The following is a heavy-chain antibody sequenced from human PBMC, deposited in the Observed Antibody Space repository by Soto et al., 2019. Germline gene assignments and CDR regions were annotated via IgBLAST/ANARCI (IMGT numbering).Heavy chain of an antibody. Sequence: GESLKISCQGSGYSFTSYWIGRVRQTPGKGLEWMGMIYPGDSDTRYSPSFQGQVTISADKSISAAFLQWSSLKASDTAMYSCVRPLDSSGWYDYWGQGTVVTISS. J-gene: IGHJ4*02. CDR1: GYSFTSYW. V-gene: IGHV5-51*01. CDR2: IYPGDSDT. CDR3: VRPLDSSGWYDY. D-gene: IGHD6-19*01.